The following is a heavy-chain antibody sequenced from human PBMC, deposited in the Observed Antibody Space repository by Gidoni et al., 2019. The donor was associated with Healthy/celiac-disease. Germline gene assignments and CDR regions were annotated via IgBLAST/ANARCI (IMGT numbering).Heavy chain of an antibody. D-gene: IGHD4-17*01. J-gene: IGHJ6*02. CDR2: ISAYNGNT. Sequence: QVQLVQSGAEVKKPGASVKVSCKASGYTFTSYGISWVRQAPGQGLEWMGWISAYNGNTNYAQKLQGRVTMTTDTSTSTAYMELRSLRSDDTAVYYCARSKRVTTNYYYYYYGMDVWGQGTTVTVSS. CDR3: ARSKRVTTNYYYYYYGMDV. V-gene: IGHV1-18*01. CDR1: GYTFTSYG.